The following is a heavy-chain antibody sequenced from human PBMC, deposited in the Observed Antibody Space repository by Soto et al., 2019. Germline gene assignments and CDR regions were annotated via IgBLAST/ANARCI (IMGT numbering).Heavy chain of an antibody. CDR2: IDPSDSQT. Sequence: GESLKISCKGSGYSFAGYWITWVRQKPGKGLEWMGRIDPSDSQTYYSPSFRGHVTISVTKSITTVFLQWSSLRSEDTAVYYCARRNGDRSIYYYYGMDVWGQGTTVTVSS. J-gene: IGHJ6*02. CDR3: ARRNGDRSIYYYYGMDV. V-gene: IGHV5-10-1*01. D-gene: IGHD7-27*01. CDR1: GYSFAGYW.